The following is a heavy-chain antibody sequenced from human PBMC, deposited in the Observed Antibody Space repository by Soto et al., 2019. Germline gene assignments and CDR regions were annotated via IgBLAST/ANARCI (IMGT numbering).Heavy chain of an antibody. CDR3: VSGSYYYFDY. CDR1: GFTFSSYW. J-gene: IGHJ4*02. V-gene: IGHV3-74*01. Sequence: GGSLRLSCAASGFTFSSYWMHWVRQAPGKGLVWVSRINSGGSSTSYADSVKGRFTISRDNAKNTLYLQMNSLRAEDTAVYYCVSGSYYYFDYWGQGTLVTVSS. D-gene: IGHD1-26*01. CDR2: INSGGSST.